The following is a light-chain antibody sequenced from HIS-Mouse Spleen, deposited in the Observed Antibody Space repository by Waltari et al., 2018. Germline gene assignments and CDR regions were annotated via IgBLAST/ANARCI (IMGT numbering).Light chain of an antibody. CDR3: QQYNNWHPGF. J-gene: IGKJ4*01. V-gene: IGKV3-15*01. Sequence: EIVMTQSPATLSVSPGERATLSRRASQSVSSNLAWYQQKPGQAPRLLIYGASTRATGIPARFSGSGSGTEFTLTISSMQSEDFAVYYCQQYNNWHPGFFGGGTKVEIK. CDR2: GAS. CDR1: QSVSSN.